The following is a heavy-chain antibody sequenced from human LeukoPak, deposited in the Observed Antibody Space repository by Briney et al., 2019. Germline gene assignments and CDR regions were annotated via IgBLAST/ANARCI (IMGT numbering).Heavy chain of an antibody. CDR1: GGSISSGGYY. J-gene: IGHJ4*02. V-gene: IGHV4-31*03. CDR3: ARELFPGGNYFDY. D-gene: IGHD2-21*01. Sequence: SQTLSLTCTVSGGSISSGGYYWSWIRQHPGKGLEWIGYIYYGGSTYYNPSLKSRVTISVDTSKNQFSLKLSSVTAADTAVYYCARELFPGGNYFDYWGQGTLVTVSS. CDR2: IYYGGST.